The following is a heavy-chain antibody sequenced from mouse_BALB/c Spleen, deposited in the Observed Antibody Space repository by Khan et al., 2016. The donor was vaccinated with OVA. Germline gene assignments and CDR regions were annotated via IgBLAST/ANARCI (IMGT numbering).Heavy chain of an antibody. J-gene: IGHJ3*01. CDR3: ARLAYYYNSEGFAY. V-gene: IGHV5-6*01. D-gene: IGHD1-1*01. CDR1: GFTFSTYG. CDR2: ISRGGTYT. Sequence: EVELVESGGDLVKPGGSLKLSCAASGFTFSTYGMSWVRQTPDRGLEWVATISRGGTYTFYTDNVKGRSTISRDNSTNTPYLQMSSLKSADTAMYYCARLAYYYNSEGFAYWGQGTLVTVSA.